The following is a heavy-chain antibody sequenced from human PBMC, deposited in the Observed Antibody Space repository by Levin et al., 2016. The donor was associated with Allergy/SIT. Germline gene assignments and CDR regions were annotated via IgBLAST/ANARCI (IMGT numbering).Heavy chain of an antibody. V-gene: IGHV3-74*01. D-gene: IGHD4-17*01. J-gene: IGHJ4*02. CDR3: ARDFGDYGFDY. Sequence: WIRQPPGKGLVWVSRINSDGSSTSYADSVKGRFTISRDNAKNTLYLQMNSLRAEDTAVYYCARDFGDYGFDYWGQGTLVTVSS. CDR2: INSDGSST.